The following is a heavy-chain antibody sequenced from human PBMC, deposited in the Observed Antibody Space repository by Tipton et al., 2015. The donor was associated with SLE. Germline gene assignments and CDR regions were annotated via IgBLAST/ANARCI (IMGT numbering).Heavy chain of an antibody. Sequence: TRTLTCTVSGGSISSSSYYWGWIRQPPGKGLEWIGGIYYSGSTYYTPSLKSRVTTSVGTSKNHFSLNLSAVTAADTAVYYCARTLPDSSGLAFDHWGQGILVTVSS. D-gene: IGHD3-22*01. CDR2: IYYSGST. V-gene: IGHV4-39*01. J-gene: IGHJ4*02. CDR1: GGSISSSSYY. CDR3: ARTLPDSSGLAFDH.